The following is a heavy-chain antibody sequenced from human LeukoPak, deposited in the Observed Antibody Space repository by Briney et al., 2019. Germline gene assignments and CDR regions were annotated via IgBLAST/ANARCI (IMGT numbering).Heavy chain of an antibody. CDR2: ISGSGGST. Sequence: PGGSLRLSCAASGFTFSSYAMNWVRQAPGKVLEWVSGISGSGGSTYYADSVKGRFTISRDNSKKTLYLQMNGLRAEDTAVYYCARGRGRQGLLWFGELLFLGADKDYMDVWGKGTTVTVSS. J-gene: IGHJ6*03. CDR3: ARGRGRQGLLWFGELLFLGADKDYMDV. D-gene: IGHD3-10*01. V-gene: IGHV3-23*01. CDR1: GFTFSSYA.